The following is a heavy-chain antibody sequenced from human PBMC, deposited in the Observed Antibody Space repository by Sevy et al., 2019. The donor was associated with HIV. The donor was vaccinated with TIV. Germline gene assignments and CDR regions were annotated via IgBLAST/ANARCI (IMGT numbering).Heavy chain of an antibody. CDR1: GFIFSDYG. CDR3: ALERLSSNVAEYFQN. J-gene: IGHJ1*01. Sequence: GGSLRLSCAASGFIFSDYGMHWVRQAPGKGLEWVATISYDGSNKHYADSVKGRFTLSRDNSKNSLFLQMNSLRAEDTAVYYCALERLSSNVAEYFQNWGQGTLVTVSS. D-gene: IGHD1-1*01. CDR2: ISYDGSNK. V-gene: IGHV3-30*03.